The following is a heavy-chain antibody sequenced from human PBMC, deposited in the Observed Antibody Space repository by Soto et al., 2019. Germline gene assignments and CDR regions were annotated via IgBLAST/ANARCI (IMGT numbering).Heavy chain of an antibody. D-gene: IGHD2-21*02. J-gene: IGHJ6*02. V-gene: IGHV4-4*02. CDR3: ARDKAEGDYYYYYGMDV. Sequence: PXATLSLPCAVSGGSISSSNWWSWVRQPPGKGLEWIGEIYHIGSTNYNPSLKSRVTISVDKSKNQFPLKLSSVTAADTAVYYCARDKAEGDYYYYYGMDVWGQGTTVTVSS. CDR2: IYHIGST. CDR1: GGSISSSNW.